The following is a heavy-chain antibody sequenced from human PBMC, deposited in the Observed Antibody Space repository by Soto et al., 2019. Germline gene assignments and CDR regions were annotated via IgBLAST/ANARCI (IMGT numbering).Heavy chain of an antibody. J-gene: IGHJ5*02. CDR3: ATAGQWEVLNWFDP. CDR2: FDPEDGET. CDR1: GYTLTELS. Sequence: ASVKVSCKVSGYTLTELSMHWVRQAPGKGLEWMGGFDPEDGETIYAQKFQGRVTMTEDTSTDTAYMELSSLRSEDTAVYYCATAGQWEVLNWFDPWGQGTLVTVSS. D-gene: IGHD1-26*01. V-gene: IGHV1-24*01.